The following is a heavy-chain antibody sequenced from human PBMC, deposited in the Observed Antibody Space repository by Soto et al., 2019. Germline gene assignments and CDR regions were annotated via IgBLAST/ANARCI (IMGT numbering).Heavy chain of an antibody. V-gene: IGHV4-39*01. Sequence: PSETLSLTCTVSGCSISSSSYYWCWILHPPGKGLEWIGSIYYSGSTYYNPSLKSRVTISVDTSKNQFSLKLSSVTAADTAVYYGARQGQKWLRYFEDWGQGTRVTVAS. J-gene: IGHJ4*02. CDR3: ARQGQKWLRYFED. D-gene: IGHD5-12*01. CDR2: IYYSGST. CDR1: GCSISSSSYY.